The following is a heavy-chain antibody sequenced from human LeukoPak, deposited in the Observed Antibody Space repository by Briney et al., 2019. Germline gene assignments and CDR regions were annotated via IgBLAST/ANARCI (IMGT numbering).Heavy chain of an antibody. CDR2: INHSGST. D-gene: IGHD3-22*01. CDR3: ARQPNYYDSSGYSPYYFDY. V-gene: IGHV4-34*01. Sequence: SETLSLTCAVYGGSFSGYYWSWIRQPPGKGLEWIGEINHSGSTNYNPSLKSRVTISVDTSKNQFSLKLSSVTAADTAVYYCARQPNYYDSSGYSPYYFDYWGQGTLVTVSS. CDR1: GGSFSGYY. J-gene: IGHJ4*02.